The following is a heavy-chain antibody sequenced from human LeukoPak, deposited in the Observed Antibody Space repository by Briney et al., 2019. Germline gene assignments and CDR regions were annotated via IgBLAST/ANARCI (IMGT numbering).Heavy chain of an antibody. CDR2: INPNSGGT. D-gene: IGHD3-3*01. J-gene: IGHJ6*02. CDR1: GYTFTGYY. Sequence: GASVKVSCKASGYTFTGYYMHWVRQAPGQGLEWMGWINPNSGGTNYAQKFQGRVTMTRDTSVSTAYMELSRLRSDDTAVYYCAIDFWSGYGMDVWGQGTTVTVSS. CDR3: AIDFWSGYGMDV. V-gene: IGHV1-2*02.